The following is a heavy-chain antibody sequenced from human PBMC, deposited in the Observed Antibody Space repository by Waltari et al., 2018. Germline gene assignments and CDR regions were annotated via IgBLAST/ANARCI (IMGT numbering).Heavy chain of an antibody. Sequence: EVQLVESGGGLVQPGGSLRLSCAASGFTFSSYWMSWVRQAPGKGLEWVANIKQDGSEKYYVDSVKGRFTISRDNAKNSLYLQMNSLRAEDTAVYYCASGSPTNIAAAGVAFDIWGQGTMVTVSS. J-gene: IGHJ3*02. D-gene: IGHD6-13*01. CDR2: IKQDGSEK. V-gene: IGHV3-7*01. CDR3: ASGSPTNIAAAGVAFDI. CDR1: GFTFSSYW.